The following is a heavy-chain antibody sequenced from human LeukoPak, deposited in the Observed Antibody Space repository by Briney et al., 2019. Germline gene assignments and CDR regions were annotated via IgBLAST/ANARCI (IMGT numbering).Heavy chain of an antibody. CDR2: INAGNGNT. Sequence: ASVKVSCKASGYTFTSYAMHWVRQAPGQRLEWMGWINAGNGNTKYSQKFQGRVTITRDTSASTAYMELSSLRSDDTAVYYCARSGGYYDSSGYFDYWGQGTLVTVSS. CDR1: GYTFTSYA. J-gene: IGHJ4*02. D-gene: IGHD3-22*01. V-gene: IGHV1-3*01. CDR3: ARSGGYYDSSGYFDY.